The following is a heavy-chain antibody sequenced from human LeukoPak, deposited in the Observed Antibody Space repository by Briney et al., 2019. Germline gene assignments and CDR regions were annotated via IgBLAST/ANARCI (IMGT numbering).Heavy chain of an antibody. Sequence: TSETLSLTCTVSGGSISSGDYYWSWIRQPPGKGLEWIGYIYYSGSTYYKPSLKSRVTISVDTSKNQFSLKLSSVTAADTAVYYCARVRWYPLGYCSSTSCSFFDIWGQGTMVTVSS. CDR3: ARVRWYPLGYCSSTSCSFFDI. CDR1: GGSISSGDYY. D-gene: IGHD2-2*01. CDR2: IYYSGST. J-gene: IGHJ3*02. V-gene: IGHV4-30-4*01.